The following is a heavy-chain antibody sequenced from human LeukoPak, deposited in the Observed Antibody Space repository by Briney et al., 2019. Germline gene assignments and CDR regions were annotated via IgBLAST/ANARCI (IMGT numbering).Heavy chain of an antibody. J-gene: IGHJ4*02. CDR2: IWYDGSNK. Sequence: GRSLRLSCAASGFTFSSYGMHWVRQAPGKGLEWVAVIWYDGSNKYYADSVKGRFTISRDNSKNTLYLQMNSLRAEDTAVYYCARIAPYSSSESLDYWGQGTLVTVSS. CDR1: GFTFSSYG. V-gene: IGHV3-33*01. CDR3: ARIAPYSSSESLDY. D-gene: IGHD6-13*01.